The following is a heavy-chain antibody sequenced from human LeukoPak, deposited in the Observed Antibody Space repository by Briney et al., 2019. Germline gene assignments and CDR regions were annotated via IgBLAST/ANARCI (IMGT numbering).Heavy chain of an antibody. CDR2: ISISGSKT. CDR1: EFDFSSHA. V-gene: IGHV3-23*01. CDR3: ARGSRRFLEWENWFDP. Sequence: GGSLRLSCAASEFDFSSHAMTWVRQAPGKGLEWVSAISISGSKTYYADSVKDRFTISRDNSKNTLYLQMNSLRAEDTAVYYCARGSRRFLEWENWFDPWGQGTLVTVSS. J-gene: IGHJ5*02. D-gene: IGHD3-3*01.